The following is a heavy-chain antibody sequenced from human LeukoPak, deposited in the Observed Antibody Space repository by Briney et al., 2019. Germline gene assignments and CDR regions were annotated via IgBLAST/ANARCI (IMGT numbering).Heavy chain of an antibody. CDR2: IYYSGST. CDR3: ARQIVVAARRLHAFDI. Sequence: SETLSLTCTVSGGSISSYYWSWIRQPPGKGLEWIGYIYYSGSTNYNPSVKSRVTISVDTSKNQFSLKLSSVTAADTAVYYCARQIVVAARRLHAFDIWGQGTMVTVSS. V-gene: IGHV4-59*08. J-gene: IGHJ3*02. D-gene: IGHD2-15*01. CDR1: GGSISSYY.